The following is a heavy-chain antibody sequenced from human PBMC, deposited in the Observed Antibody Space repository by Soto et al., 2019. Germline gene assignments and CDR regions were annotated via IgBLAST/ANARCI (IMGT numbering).Heavy chain of an antibody. Sequence: ASGQVSCKASGYTFTSYGISWVRQAPGQGLEWMGWISAYNGNTNYAQKLQGRVTMTTDTSTSTAYMELRSLRSDDTAVYYCARDVYCDGQGYYYYGMAFCCKGTKVTV. CDR1: GYTFTSYG. D-gene: IGHD1-20*01. V-gene: IGHV1-18*01. CDR2: ISAYNGNT. J-gene: IGHJ6*04. CDR3: ARDVYCDGQGYYYYGMAF.